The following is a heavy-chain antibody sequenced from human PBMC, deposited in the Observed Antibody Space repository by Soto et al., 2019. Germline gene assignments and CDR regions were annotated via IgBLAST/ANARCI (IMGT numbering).Heavy chain of an antibody. V-gene: IGHV1-46*01. J-gene: IGHJ5*02. CDR1: GDTFTSYY. CDR2: INPHGGST. D-gene: IGHD3-3*01. CDR3: ARSSGGNFGIIIEGSNWFDP. Sequence: ASVKVSCKAPGDTFTSYYLNWVRQAPGQGLEWMGVINPHGGSTKYAQKFQGRVTMTRDPSRSTVDMELRSLRSDDTAIYYCARSSGGNFGIIIEGSNWFDPWGQGTLVTVSS.